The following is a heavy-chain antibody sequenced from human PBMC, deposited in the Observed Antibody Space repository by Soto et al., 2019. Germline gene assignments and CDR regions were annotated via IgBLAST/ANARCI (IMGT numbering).Heavy chain of an antibody. CDR3: TTDLAGSSDDY. V-gene: IGHV3-15*07. CDR2: IKSKPDGGPT. J-gene: IGHJ4*02. CDR1: GFTFSNAW. D-gene: IGHD6-6*01. Sequence: EVQLVESGGGLVKPGGSLRLSCAASGFTFSNAWMHWVRQAPGKGLEGVGRIKSKPDGGPTDYAAPVKGRLTISRDDSKNTLYLQMTSLKSEDTATYYCTTDLAGSSDDYWGQGTLVTVSS.